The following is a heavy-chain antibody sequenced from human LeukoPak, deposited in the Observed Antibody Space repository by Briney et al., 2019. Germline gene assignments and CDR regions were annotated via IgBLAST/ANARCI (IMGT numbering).Heavy chain of an antibody. CDR2: ISYDGSNK. J-gene: IGHJ4*02. CDR1: GFTFSSYA. CDR3: ARDQLVAGTIDY. V-gene: IGHV3-30-3*01. Sequence: GGSLRLSCAASGFTFSSYAMHWVRQAPGKGLEWVAVISYDGSNKYYADSVNGRFTISRDNSKNTLYLQMNSLRAEDTAVYYCARDQLVAGTIDYWGQGTLVTVSS. D-gene: IGHD6-19*01.